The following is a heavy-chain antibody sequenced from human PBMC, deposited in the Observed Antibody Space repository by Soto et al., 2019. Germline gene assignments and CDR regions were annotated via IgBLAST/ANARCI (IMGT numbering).Heavy chain of an antibody. CDR2: IIPIFCTA. CDR3: ARRPYYYDSRRAFDI. D-gene: IGHD3-22*01. CDR1: GGTFSSYA. Sequence: QVQLVQSGAEVKKPGSSVKVSCKSSGGTFSSYAISWVRQAPGQELEWMGGIIPIFCTANYAQKFQGRVTITADESTSTAYMELSSLRSEDAAVYYCARRPYYYDSRRAFDIWGQGTMVTVSS. J-gene: IGHJ3*02. V-gene: IGHV1-69*01.